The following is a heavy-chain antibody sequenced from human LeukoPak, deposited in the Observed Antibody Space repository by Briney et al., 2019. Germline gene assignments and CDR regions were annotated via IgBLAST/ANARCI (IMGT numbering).Heavy chain of an antibody. D-gene: IGHD4-17*01. V-gene: IGHV1-69*13. CDR1: APTFSSYA. Sequence: SVKVSCKLAAPTFSSYAISWVRQAPGQGLEWMGGIIPIFGTANYTQKFQGRVTITADESTSTAYMELSSLRSEDTAVYYCAKDYGDSANDYWGQGTLVTVSS. J-gene: IGHJ4*02. CDR2: IIPIFGTA. CDR3: AKDYGDSANDY.